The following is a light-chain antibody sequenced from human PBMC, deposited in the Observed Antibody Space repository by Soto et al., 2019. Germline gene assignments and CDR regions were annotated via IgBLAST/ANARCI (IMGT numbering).Light chain of an antibody. CDR3: QQYVTTPFT. J-gene: IGKJ3*01. CDR1: QSFSSSY. Sequence: EIVLTQSPGTLSLSPGERATLSCRASQSFSSSYLAWYQQKPGQAPRLLIYGASSRAPGIPERFSGSGSGTDFTLTISRLEPEDFAVYYCQQYVTTPFTFGPGTKVDIK. V-gene: IGKV3-20*01. CDR2: GAS.